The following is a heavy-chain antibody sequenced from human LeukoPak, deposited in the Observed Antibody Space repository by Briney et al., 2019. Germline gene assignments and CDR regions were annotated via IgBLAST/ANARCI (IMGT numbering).Heavy chain of an antibody. Sequence: GGSLRLSCVASGFTFSSYAMHWVRQAPGKGLEYVSAISSNGGSTYYANSVKGRFTISRDNSKNTLYLQMGSLRAEDMAVYYCARGNYGDYHFDYWGQGTLVTVSS. CDR2: ISSNGGST. D-gene: IGHD4-17*01. CDR1: GFTFSSYA. J-gene: IGHJ4*02. CDR3: ARGNYGDYHFDY. V-gene: IGHV3-64*01.